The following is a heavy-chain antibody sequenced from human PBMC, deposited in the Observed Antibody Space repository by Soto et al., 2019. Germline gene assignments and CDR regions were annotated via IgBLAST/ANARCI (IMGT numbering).Heavy chain of an antibody. V-gene: IGHV3-33*01. CDR1: GFTFSSYV. CDR3: ARGMVRGIYYFDY. J-gene: IGHJ4*02. Sequence: GGSLRLSCAASGFTFSSYVMHWVRQAPGKGMEWVAVIWYDGSNKYYAGSVKGRFTITRDNSKNTLYLQMNSLRAEDTAVYYCARGMVRGIYYFDYWGQGTLVTVSS. CDR2: IWYDGSNK. D-gene: IGHD3-10*01.